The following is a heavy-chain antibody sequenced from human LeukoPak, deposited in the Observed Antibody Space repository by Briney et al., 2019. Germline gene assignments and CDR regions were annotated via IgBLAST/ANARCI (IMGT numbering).Heavy chain of an antibody. J-gene: IGHJ4*02. CDR3: ARGSSVIGDIVVVVAATDDIFDY. D-gene: IGHD2-15*01. Sequence: ASVKVSCTASGYTFTSYGISWVRQAPGQGLEWMGWISAYNGNTNYAQKLQGRVTMTTDTSTSTAYMELRSLRSDDTAVYYCARGSSVIGDIVVVVAATDDIFDYWGQGTLVTVSS. V-gene: IGHV1-18*01. CDR1: GYTFTSYG. CDR2: ISAYNGNT.